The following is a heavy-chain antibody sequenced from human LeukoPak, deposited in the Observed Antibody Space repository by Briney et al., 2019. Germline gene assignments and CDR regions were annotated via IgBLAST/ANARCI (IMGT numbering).Heavy chain of an antibody. CDR1: GFTFSAYW. CDR3: AKFFSGTGFDP. CDR2: IKDDGSEK. V-gene: IGHV3-7*02. Sequence: GGSLRLSCAASGFTFSAYWMTWVRQAPGKGLEWVANIKDDGSEKNYVESVKGRLTISRENAKNSLYLQMTSLRAEDTAVYYCAKFFSGTGFDPWGQGTLVTVSS. D-gene: IGHD3-10*01. J-gene: IGHJ5*02.